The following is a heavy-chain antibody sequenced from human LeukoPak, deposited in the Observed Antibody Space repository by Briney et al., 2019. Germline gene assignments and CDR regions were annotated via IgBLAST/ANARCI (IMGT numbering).Heavy chain of an antibody. CDR3: ARDNWNYGSSMDV. D-gene: IGHD1-7*01. V-gene: IGHV4-59*01. J-gene: IGHJ6*02. Sequence: GSLRLSCAASGFTFSSYWMSWVRQAPGKGLEWIGYIYYSGSTNYNPSLKSRVTISVDTSKNQFSLKLSSVTVADTAVYYCARDNWNYGSSMDVWGQGTTVTVSS. CDR1: GFTFSSYW. CDR2: IYYSGST.